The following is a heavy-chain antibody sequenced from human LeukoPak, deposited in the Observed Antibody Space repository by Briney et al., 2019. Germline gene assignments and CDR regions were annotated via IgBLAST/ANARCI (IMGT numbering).Heavy chain of an antibody. Sequence: SETLSLTCSVSGVSFSGYCWSWIRQPPGKGLEWVGEINHSGSTNYNPALKTRVTISLKRSKDQFPLKLTSGAAADTAVLYCTRGKPETVFDSWGRGTLVTVSS. J-gene: IGHJ4*01. V-gene: IGHV4-34*01. CDR2: INHSGST. CDR1: GVSFSGYC. CDR3: TRGKPETVFDS.